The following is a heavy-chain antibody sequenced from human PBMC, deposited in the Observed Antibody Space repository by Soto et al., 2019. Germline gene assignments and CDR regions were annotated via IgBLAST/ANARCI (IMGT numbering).Heavy chain of an antibody. CDR3: ATGGERDDYDHSGWR. CDR2: IIPIFGTV. Sequence: QVQLVQSGAEVKKPGSSVKVSCKASGGTFSNYALDWVRQAPGQGLEWMGGIIPIFGTVRHAQNFQGRVTITADESTATAYMELSSLRYEDTDMYYCATGGERDDYDHSGWRWGQGTLVTVSS. CDR1: GGTFSNYA. J-gene: IGHJ1*01. D-gene: IGHD3-22*01. V-gene: IGHV1-69*12.